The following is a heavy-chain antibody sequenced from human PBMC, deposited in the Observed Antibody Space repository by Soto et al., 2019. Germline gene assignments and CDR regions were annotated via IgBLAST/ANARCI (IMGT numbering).Heavy chain of an antibody. V-gene: IGHV1-69*13. CDR2: IIPIFGTA. D-gene: IGHD2-2*02. J-gene: IGHJ6*02. CDR3: ARDLNPYCSSTSCYTFYYYYGMDV. Sequence: RASVKVSCKASGGTFSSYAISWVRQAPGQGLEWMGGIIPIFGTANYAQKFQGRVTITADESTSTAYMELSSLRSEDTAVYYCARDLNPYCSSTSCYTFYYYYGMDVWGQGTTVTVS. CDR1: GGTFSSYA.